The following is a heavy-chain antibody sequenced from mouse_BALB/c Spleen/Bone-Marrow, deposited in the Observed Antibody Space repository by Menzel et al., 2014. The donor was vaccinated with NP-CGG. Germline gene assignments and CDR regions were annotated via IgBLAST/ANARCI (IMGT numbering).Heavy chain of an antibody. CDR2: IWAGGST. V-gene: IGHV2-9*02. CDR1: GFSLTSYG. D-gene: IGHD1-1*01. J-gene: IGHJ4*01. Sequence: VQLQQSGPGLVAPSQSLSISCTVSGFSLTSYGVHWVRQPPGQGLEWLGAIWAGGSTNYNSVLMSRLTISKDNSKSXVFLKMNSLQTDDTAMYYCAREGRGYYGSSGAAMDYWGQGTKVTVSS. CDR3: AREGRGYYGSSGAAMDY.